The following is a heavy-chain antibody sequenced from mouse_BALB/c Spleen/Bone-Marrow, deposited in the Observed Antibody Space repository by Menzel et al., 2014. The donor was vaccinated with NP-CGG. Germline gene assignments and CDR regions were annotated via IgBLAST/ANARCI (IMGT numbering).Heavy chain of an antibody. J-gene: IGHJ4*01. CDR2: INPYDGDT. Sequence: EVQLQQSGPELVKPGASVKISCKASGYSCTGYFMNWVMQSHGKSLEWIGRINPYDGDTFYNQKFKGKATLTVDKSSSTAHMELRSLASEDSAVYYCARGGLLRAMDYWGQGTSVTVSS. D-gene: IGHD2-3*01. V-gene: IGHV1-20*02. CDR3: ARGGLLRAMDY. CDR1: GYSCTGYF.